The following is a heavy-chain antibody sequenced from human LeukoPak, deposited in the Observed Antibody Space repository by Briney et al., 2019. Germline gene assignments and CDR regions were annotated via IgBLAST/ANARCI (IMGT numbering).Heavy chain of an antibody. Sequence: SGGSLRLSCAASGFSFNSYWMSWVRQAPGKGLEWVAHIRKDGSDKYYLDSVKARFTISRDNVKNLVHLQMNGLRAEDTAVYYCARDRGLRYFDSFDFWGQGTRVTVSS. V-gene: IGHV3-7*03. D-gene: IGHD3-9*01. CDR2: IRKDGSDK. J-gene: IGHJ4*02. CDR1: GFSFNSYW. CDR3: ARDRGLRYFDSFDF.